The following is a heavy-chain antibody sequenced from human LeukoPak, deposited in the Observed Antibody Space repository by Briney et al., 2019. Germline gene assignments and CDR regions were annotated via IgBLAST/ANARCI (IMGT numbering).Heavy chain of an antibody. V-gene: IGHV4-39*01. CDR1: GGSISSSSYY. J-gene: IGHJ4*02. CDR3: ARLTPLWFGELSPIDY. Sequence: SETLSLTCTVSGGSISSSSYYWGWIRQPPGKGLEWIGSFYYSGSTFYNPSLKSRVTISVDTSKKQFSLRLSSVTAADTAVYYCARLTPLWFGELSPIDYWGQGTLVTVSS. D-gene: IGHD3-10*01. CDR2: FYYSGST.